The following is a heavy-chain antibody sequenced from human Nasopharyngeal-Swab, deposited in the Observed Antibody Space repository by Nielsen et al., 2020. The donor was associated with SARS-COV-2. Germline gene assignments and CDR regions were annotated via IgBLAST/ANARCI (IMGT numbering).Heavy chain of an antibody. CDR2: ISYVGSNK. CDR1: GFTFSSYA. D-gene: IGHD3-10*01. CDR3: ARDLNPKVLLWFGELYLYGMDV. J-gene: IGHJ6*02. Sequence: GRSLRLSCAASGFTFSSYAMHWVRQAPGKGLEWVAVISYVGSNKYYADSVKGRFTISRDNSKNTLYLQMNSLRAEDTAVYYCARDLNPKVLLWFGELYLYGMDVWGQGTTVTVSS. V-gene: IGHV3-30*04.